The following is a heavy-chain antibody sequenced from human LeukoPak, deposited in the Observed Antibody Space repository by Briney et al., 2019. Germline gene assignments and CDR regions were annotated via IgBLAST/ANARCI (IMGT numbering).Heavy chain of an antibody. D-gene: IGHD6-13*01. CDR2: IYYSGST. Sequence: SETLSLTCTVSGGSISSYYWSWIRQPPGKGLEWIGYIYYSGSTNYNPSLKSRVTISVDTSKNQFSLRLSSVTAADTAVYYCARMYSSSWSWGDAFDIWGQGTMVTVSS. J-gene: IGHJ3*02. V-gene: IGHV4-59*08. CDR3: ARMYSSSWSWGDAFDI. CDR1: GGSISSYY.